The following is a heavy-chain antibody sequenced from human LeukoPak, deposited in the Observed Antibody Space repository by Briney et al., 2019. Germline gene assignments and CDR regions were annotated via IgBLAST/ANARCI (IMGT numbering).Heavy chain of an antibody. CDR1: GFTFSSYS. Sequence: PGGSLSLSCAASGFTFSSYSMHWVRQAPGKGLEWVSLISGDGGTTYYADSVKGRFTISRDNSKNSLYLQINRLRPEDTAFYYCAKNYYGSATYYKPFDSWGLGTLVTVSS. J-gene: IGHJ4*02. CDR3: AKNYYGSATYYKPFDS. V-gene: IGHV3-43*02. D-gene: IGHD3-10*01. CDR2: ISGDGGTT.